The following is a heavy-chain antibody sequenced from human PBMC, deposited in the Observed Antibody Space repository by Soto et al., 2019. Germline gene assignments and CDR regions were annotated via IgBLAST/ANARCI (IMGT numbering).Heavy chain of an antibody. Sequence: SETLSLTCTVSGGSINTNNYYWGWVRQPPGKGLEWIGSVFYNGTTYYSPSLKSRVTISLAPSRTQFSLKLESVTAADTAVYFCARLVVVSPVANAWGQGPLVTVSS. D-gene: IGHD2-15*01. V-gene: IGHV4-39*01. CDR1: GGSINTNNYY. CDR3: ARLVVVSPVANA. CDR2: VFYNGTT. J-gene: IGHJ5*02.